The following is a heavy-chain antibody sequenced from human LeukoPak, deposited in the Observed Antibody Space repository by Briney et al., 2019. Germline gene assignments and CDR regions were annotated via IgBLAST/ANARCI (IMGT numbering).Heavy chain of an antibody. CDR3: ARSTPYYYDSSGYYYRTPFDY. V-gene: IGHV4-34*01. CDR2: INHSGST. D-gene: IGHD3-22*01. Sequence: SETLSLTCAVYGGSFSGYYWSWIRQPPGKGLEWIGEINHSGSTNYNPPLKSRVTISVDTSKNQFSLKLSSVTAADTAVYYCARSTPYYYDSSGYYYRTPFDYWGQGTLVTVSS. J-gene: IGHJ4*02. CDR1: GGSFSGYY.